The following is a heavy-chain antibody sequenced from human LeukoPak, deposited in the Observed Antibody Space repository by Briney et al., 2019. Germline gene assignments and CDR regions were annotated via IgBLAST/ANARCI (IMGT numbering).Heavy chain of an antibody. D-gene: IGHD2-15*01. V-gene: IGHV4-34*01. Sequence: SETLSLTCAVYGGAFSGYYWSWIRQPPGKGLEWIGEINHSGSTNYNPSLKSRVTISVDTSKNQFSLKLSSVTAADTAVYYCARSVYLYCSGGSCYSSNYMDVWGKGTTVTVSS. CDR1: GGAFSGYY. CDR2: INHSGST. CDR3: ARSVYLYCSGGSCYSSNYMDV. J-gene: IGHJ6*03.